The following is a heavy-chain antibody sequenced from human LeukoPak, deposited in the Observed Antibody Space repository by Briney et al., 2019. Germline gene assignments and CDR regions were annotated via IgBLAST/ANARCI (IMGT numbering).Heavy chain of an antibody. V-gene: IGHV3-23*01. CDR1: GFTFSGFA. J-gene: IGHJ4*02. Sequence: GGSLRLSCAASGFTFSGFAMSWVRQAPGKGLEWVSAISGSGGSTYYADSVKGRFTISRDNSKNTLYLQMNSLRAEDTAVYYCAKDYILTGYFAGYFDYWGQGTLVTVSS. CDR2: ISGSGGST. CDR3: AKDYILTGYFAGYFDY. D-gene: IGHD3-9*01.